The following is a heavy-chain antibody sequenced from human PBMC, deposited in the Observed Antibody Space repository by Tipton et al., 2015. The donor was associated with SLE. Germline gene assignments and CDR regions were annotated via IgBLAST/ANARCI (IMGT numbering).Heavy chain of an antibody. CDR2: IYRDGTT. Sequence: SLRLSCAASGSTVSSIYMTWVRQAPGEGLEWVSCIYRDGTTYYRDSVKGRFAISRDNSKNTLYLQMNSLRAEDTAMYYCAKDLESGYDSSGYFDYWGQGTLVTVSS. V-gene: IGHV3-53*01. D-gene: IGHD5-12*01. J-gene: IGHJ4*02. CDR1: GSTVSSIY. CDR3: AKDLESGYDSSGYFDY.